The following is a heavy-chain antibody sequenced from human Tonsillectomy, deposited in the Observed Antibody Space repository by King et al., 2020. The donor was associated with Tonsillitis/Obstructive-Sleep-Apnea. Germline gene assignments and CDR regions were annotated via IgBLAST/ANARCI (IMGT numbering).Heavy chain of an antibody. J-gene: IGHJ5*02. CDR2: INTNTGIP. V-gene: IGHV7-4-1*02. CDR3: AREVVVVPATYGWFDP. CDR1: GYTFTTYA. D-gene: IGHD2-2*01. Sequence: QLVQSGSELKKPGASVKVSCKASGYTFTTYAMNWVRQAPGQGLEWMGWINTNTGIPTYAQGFTGRFVFSLDTSVSTAYLQISSLKAEDTAVYYCAREVVVVPATYGWFDPWGQGTLVTVSS.